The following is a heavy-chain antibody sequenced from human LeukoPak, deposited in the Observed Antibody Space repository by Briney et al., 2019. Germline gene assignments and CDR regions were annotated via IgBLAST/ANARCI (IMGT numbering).Heavy chain of an antibody. CDR1: GFTFNNYW. CDR2: INQDGSEK. V-gene: IGHV3-7*01. D-gene: IGHD6-19*01. J-gene: IGHJ4*02. Sequence: GGSLRLSCAASGFTFNNYWMSWVRQAPGKGLEWVANINQDGSEKHYVDSVKGRLTTSRDNAKNSLYLQMNSLRAEDTAVYYCARGTIAVAGIDYWGQGTLVTVSS. CDR3: ARGTIAVAGIDY.